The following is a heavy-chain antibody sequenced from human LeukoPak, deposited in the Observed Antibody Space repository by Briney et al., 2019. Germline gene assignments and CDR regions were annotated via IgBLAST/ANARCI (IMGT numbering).Heavy chain of an antibody. D-gene: IGHD2-8*02. CDR1: GYTLTELS. CDR3: ATPTPYVGYAIFDY. V-gene: IGHV1-24*01. J-gene: IGHJ4*02. CDR2: FDPEDGET. Sequence: ASVKVSCKVSGYTLTELSMHWVRQAPGKGLEWMGSFDPEDGETIYAQKFQGRVTMTEDTSTDTAYMELSSLRSEDTAVYYCATPTPYVGYAIFDYWGQGALVTVSS.